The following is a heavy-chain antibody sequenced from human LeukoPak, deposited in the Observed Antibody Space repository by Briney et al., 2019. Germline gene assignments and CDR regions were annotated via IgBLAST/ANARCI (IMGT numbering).Heavy chain of an antibody. Sequence: TSETLSLTCAVYSGSFSGYYWSWIRQPPGKGLEWLGEINDSASVNCNPSLKNRVTISVDTSKNQFSLRLSSVAAADTAVYYCARRLVDSGASQVSDDWGQGTLVTVS. V-gene: IGHV4-34*01. CDR2: INDSASV. CDR1: SGSFSGYY. J-gene: IGHJ4*02. D-gene: IGHD2-15*01. CDR3: ARRLVDSGASQVSDD.